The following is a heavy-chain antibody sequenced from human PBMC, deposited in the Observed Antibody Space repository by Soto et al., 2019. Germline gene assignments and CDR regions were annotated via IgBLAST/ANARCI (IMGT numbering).Heavy chain of an antibody. CDR2: ISSNGGST. V-gene: IGHV3-64*01. Sequence: EVQLVESGGGLVQPGGSLRLSCAASGFTFSSYAMHWVRQAPGKGLEYVSAISSNGGSTYYANSVKGRFTISRDNSMNTLYLQMGSLRAEDMAVYYCARGGSDYYFDYWGQGTLVTVSS. CDR3: ARGGSDYYFDY. J-gene: IGHJ4*02. D-gene: IGHD2-21*02. CDR1: GFTFSSYA.